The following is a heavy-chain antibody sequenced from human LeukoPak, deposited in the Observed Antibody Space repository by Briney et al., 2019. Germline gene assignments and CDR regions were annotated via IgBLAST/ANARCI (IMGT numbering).Heavy chain of an antibody. D-gene: IGHD5-24*01. CDR2: ISYDGSNK. CDR3: ARGGWLQLGYYFDY. J-gene: IGHJ4*02. Sequence: GGSLRLSCAASGFTFSSYAMHWVRQAPGKELEWVAVISYDGSNKYYADSVKGRFTISRDNSKNTLYLQMNSLRAEDTAVYYCARGGWLQLGYYFDYWGQGTLVTVSS. V-gene: IGHV3-30-3*01. CDR1: GFTFSSYA.